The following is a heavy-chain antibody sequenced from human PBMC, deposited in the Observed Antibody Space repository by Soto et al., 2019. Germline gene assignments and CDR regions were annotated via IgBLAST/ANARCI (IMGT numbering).Heavy chain of an antibody. CDR1: GYNFTAHY. D-gene: IGHD6-13*01. CDR2: INSNTGHT. J-gene: IGHJ3*01. CDR3: ARETLMSAKQFDL. Sequence: ASVKVSCKASGYNFTAHYMHWLRQAPGQGLEWMGWINSNTGHTGYAQKFQGGVTLTRATSISTAYMELSSLTSGDTAVYYCARETLMSAKQFDLWGQGTMVTVSS. V-gene: IGHV1-2*02.